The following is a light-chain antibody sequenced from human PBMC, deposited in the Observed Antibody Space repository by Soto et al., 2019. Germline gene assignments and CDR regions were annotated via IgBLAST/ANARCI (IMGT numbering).Light chain of an antibody. V-gene: IGKV3-15*01. J-gene: IGKJ1*01. CDR3: QQYNNWPRT. CDR1: QSVSNY. CDR2: GAS. Sequence: VLTQPATLSVSPGERATLSCRASQSVSNYLAWYQQIPGQPPRLLIYGASTRATGIPARFSGSGSGTEFTLTISSLQSEDFAVYYCQQYNNWPRTFGQGTKVDIK.